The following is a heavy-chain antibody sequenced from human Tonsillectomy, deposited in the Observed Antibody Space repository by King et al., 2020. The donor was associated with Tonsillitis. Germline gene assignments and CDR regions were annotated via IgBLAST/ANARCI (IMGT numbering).Heavy chain of an antibody. CDR3: DGGYGR. Sequence: VQLVESGGALVKPGGSLRLSCVASGFTVTNARMSWVRHPPGKGLEWVGRIRSKNDGGTTDYAAPVKGRFTISRDGSKNTLYLQMNSLKTEDTAMYYCDGGYGRWGQGTLVTVSS. D-gene: IGHD5-12*01. J-gene: IGHJ4*02. CDR1: GFTVTNAR. CDR2: IRSKNDGGTT. V-gene: IGHV3-15*02.